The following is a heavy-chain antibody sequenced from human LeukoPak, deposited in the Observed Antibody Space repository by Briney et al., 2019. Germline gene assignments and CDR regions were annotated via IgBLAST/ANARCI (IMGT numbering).Heavy chain of an antibody. CDR1: GYTLTELS. D-gene: IGHD3-10*01. Sequence: ASVKVSCKVSGYTLTELSMHWVRQAPGKGLEWMGGFDPEDGETIYAQKFQGRVTMTEDTSTDTAYMELSSLRSEDTAVYYCARGKPLWFGAHNRYYFDYWGQGTLVTVSS. CDR3: ARGKPLWFGAHNRYYFDY. V-gene: IGHV1-24*01. J-gene: IGHJ4*02. CDR2: FDPEDGET.